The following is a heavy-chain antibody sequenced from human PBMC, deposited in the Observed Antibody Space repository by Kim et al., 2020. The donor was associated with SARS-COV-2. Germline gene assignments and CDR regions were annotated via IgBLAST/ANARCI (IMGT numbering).Heavy chain of an antibody. J-gene: IGHJ6*03. Sequence: ADTVKGRFTISRDNAKNSLYLQMNSLRAEDTALYYCAKDIRQRYYYYMDVWGKGTTVTVSS. V-gene: IGHV3-9*01. CDR3: AKDIRQRYYYYMDV. D-gene: IGHD6-25*01.